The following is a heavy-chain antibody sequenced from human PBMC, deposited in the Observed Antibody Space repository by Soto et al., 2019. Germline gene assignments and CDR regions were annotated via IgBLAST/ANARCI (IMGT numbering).Heavy chain of an antibody. D-gene: IGHD5-12*01. CDR3: ARRIYSGYDYYFDY. Sequence: PSETLSLTCTVSGGSISSYYWSWIRQPPGKGLEWIGYIYYSGSTNYNPSLKSRVTISVDTSKNQFSLKLSSVTAADTAVYYCARRIYSGYDYYFDYWGQGTLVTVSS. V-gene: IGHV4-59*08. CDR2: IYYSGST. J-gene: IGHJ4*02. CDR1: GGSISSYY.